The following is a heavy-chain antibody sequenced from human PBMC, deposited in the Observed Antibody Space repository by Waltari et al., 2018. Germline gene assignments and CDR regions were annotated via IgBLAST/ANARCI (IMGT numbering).Heavy chain of an antibody. CDR2: INHSGST. CDR1: GGSFSGYY. V-gene: IGHV4-34*01. Sequence: QVQLQQWGAGLLKPSETLSLTCAVYGGSFSGYYWSWIRQPPGKGLEWIGEINHSGSTNYNPSLKSRVTMTTDTSTSTAYMELRSLRSDDTAVYYCAMFLSNWFDPWGQGTLVTVSS. CDR3: AMFLSNWFDP. J-gene: IGHJ5*02. D-gene: IGHD3-3*01.